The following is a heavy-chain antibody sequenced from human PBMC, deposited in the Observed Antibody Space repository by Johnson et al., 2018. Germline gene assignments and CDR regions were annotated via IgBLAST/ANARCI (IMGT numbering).Heavy chain of an antibody. CDR3: TTDPRDTAMVTDYYYYMDV. CDR2: ISYDGGRK. D-gene: IGHD5-18*01. J-gene: IGHJ6*03. CDR1: GFTFSTYS. Sequence: VQLLESGGGVVQPRRSMRLSCAASGFTFSTYSMHWVRQAPGKGLEWVAVISYDGGRKYFAASVKGRFTISRDNSKSTLYPQMNSLKTEDTAGYYCTTDPRDTAMVTDYYYYMDVWGKGTTVTVSS. V-gene: IGHV3-30-3*01.